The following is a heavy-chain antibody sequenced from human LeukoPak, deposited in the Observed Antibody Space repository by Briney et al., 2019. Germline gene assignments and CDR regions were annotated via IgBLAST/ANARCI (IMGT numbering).Heavy chain of an antibody. V-gene: IGHV1-8*01. CDR3: ARALAYSGSHPYYFEF. CDR1: GYTFTSYD. D-gene: IGHD1-26*01. CDR2: MNPNSGNT. Sequence: GASVKVSCKASGYTFTSYDINWVRQATGQGLEWMGWMNPNSGNTGYAQKFQGRVTMNSDTSISTAYMELSSLRSEDTAVYYCARALAYSGSHPYYFEFWGQGTLVTVSS. J-gene: IGHJ4*02.